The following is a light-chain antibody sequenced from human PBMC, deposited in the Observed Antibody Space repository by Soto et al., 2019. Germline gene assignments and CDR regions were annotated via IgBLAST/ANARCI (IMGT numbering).Light chain of an antibody. CDR3: QQYDNSPIT. J-gene: IGKJ5*01. CDR2: GAS. V-gene: IGKV3-15*01. CDR1: QSVSSN. Sequence: EIVMTQSPATLSVSPGERATLSCRASQSVSSNLAWYQQKPGQAPRLLIYGASTRATGIPARFSGSGSGTEFTLTISSLQSEDVAVYYCQQYDNSPITLGQGTRLEIK.